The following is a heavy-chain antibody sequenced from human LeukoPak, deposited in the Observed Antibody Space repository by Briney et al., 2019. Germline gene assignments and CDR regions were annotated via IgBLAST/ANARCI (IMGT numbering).Heavy chain of an antibody. CDR3: ARDSMVRGFDY. Sequence: ETLSLTCAVYGGSFSGYYWSWIRQPPGKGLEWIGEINHSGSTNYNPSLKSRVTISVDTSKNQFSLKLSSVTAADTAVYYCARDSMVRGFDYWGQGTLVTVSS. CDR1: GGSFSGYY. D-gene: IGHD3-10*01. V-gene: IGHV4-34*01. CDR2: INHSGST. J-gene: IGHJ4*02.